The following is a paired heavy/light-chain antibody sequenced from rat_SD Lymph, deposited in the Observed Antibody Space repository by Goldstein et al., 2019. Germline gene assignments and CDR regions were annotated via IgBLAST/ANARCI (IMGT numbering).Heavy chain of an antibody. CDR1: GFTFSNYG. CDR3: ASRSLY. V-gene: IGHV5-34*01. J-gene: IGHJ2*01. Sequence: EVQLVESGGGLVQPGRSLKLSCVASGFTFSNYGMNWIRQAPGKGLEWVAYISSGSSYIYYAETVKGRFTISRDNAKNTLYLQMTSLRSEDTALYYCASRSLYWGQGVMVTVSS. CDR2: ISSGSSYI.
Light chain of an antibody. CDR2: QVS. V-gene: IGKV1S14*01. Sequence: DVVMTQTPPSLSVAIGQSVSISCKSSQSLVYSDGKTYLHWLLQSSGRSPKRLIYQVSNLDSGVPDRFSGTGSQKDFTLKISRVEAKDLGVYYCAQTTHFPYTFGAGTKLELK. CDR3: AQTTHFPYT. J-gene: IGKJ2-3*01. CDR1: QSLVYSDGKTY.